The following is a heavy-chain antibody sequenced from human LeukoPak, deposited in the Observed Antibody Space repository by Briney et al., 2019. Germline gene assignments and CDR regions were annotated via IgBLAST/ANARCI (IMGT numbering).Heavy chain of an antibody. J-gene: IGHJ4*02. D-gene: IGHD3-3*01. V-gene: IGHV1-2*02. CDR1: GYTFTGYY. Sequence: ASVKVSCKASGYTFTGYYMHWVRQAPGQGLEWMGWINPNSGGTNYAQKFQGGVTMTRDTSISTAYMELSRLRSDDTAVYYCARSSITIFGVVIGSFDYWGQGTLVTVSS. CDR3: ARSSITIFGVVIGSFDY. CDR2: INPNSGGT.